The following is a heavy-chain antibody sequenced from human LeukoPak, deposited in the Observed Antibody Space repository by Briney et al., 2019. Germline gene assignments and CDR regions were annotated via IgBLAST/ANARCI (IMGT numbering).Heavy chain of an antibody. V-gene: IGHV4-59*01. Sequence: SETLSLTCTVSGGSISSYYWSWIRQPPGKGLEWIGYIYYSGSTNYNPSLKSRVTISVDTSKNQFSLKLSSVTAADTAVYYCARRYSGRHTPYVAFDIWGQGTMVTVSS. CDR1: GGSISSYY. CDR3: ARRYSGRHTPYVAFDI. J-gene: IGHJ3*02. D-gene: IGHD1-26*01. CDR2: IYYSGST.